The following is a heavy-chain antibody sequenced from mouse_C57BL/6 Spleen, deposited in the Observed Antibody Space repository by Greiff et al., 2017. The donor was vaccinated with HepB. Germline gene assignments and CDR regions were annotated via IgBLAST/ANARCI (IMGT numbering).Heavy chain of an antibody. CDR1: GYTFTSYW. CDR2: IDPSDSET. J-gene: IGHJ4*01. V-gene: IGHV1-52*01. Sequence: QVQLQQPGAELVRPGSSVKLSCKASGYTFTSYWMHWVKQRPIQGLEWIGNIDPSDSETHYNQKFKDKATLTVDKSSSTAYMQLSSLTSEDSAVYDCARNEYDKYAMDYWGQGTSVTVSP. D-gene: IGHD2-4*01. CDR3: ARNEYDKYAMDY.